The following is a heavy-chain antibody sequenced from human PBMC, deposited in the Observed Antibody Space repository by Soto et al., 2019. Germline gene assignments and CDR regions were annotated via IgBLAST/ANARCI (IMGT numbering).Heavy chain of an antibody. Sequence: KFEGRVTITRDTSASTAYMELSSLTSEDTAVYYCARGGLMLLGAFKLAIAFDIWGQGTTVTVSS. J-gene: IGHJ3*02. CDR3: ARGGLMLLGAFKLAIAFDI. V-gene: IGHV1-3*01. D-gene: IGHD3-10*01.